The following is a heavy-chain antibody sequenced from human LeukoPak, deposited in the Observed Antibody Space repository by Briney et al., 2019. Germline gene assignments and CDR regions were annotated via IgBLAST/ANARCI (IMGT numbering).Heavy chain of an antibody. V-gene: IGHV3-64D*09. CDR1: GFTFSMSA. Sequence: PGGSLRLSCSASGFTFSMSAMHWVRQGPGEGLQYVSAISSNGGSTYYADSVKGRFTISRDNSKNTLHLQMSSLRPEDTAVYYCVGVRWFGGSNWFDPWGQGTLVTVSS. CDR3: VGVRWFGGSNWFDP. CDR2: ISSNGGST. D-gene: IGHD3-10*01. J-gene: IGHJ5*02.